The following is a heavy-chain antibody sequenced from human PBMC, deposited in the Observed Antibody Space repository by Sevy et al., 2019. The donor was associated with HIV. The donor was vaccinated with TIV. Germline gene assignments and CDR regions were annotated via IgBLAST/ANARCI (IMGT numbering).Heavy chain of an antibody. J-gene: IGHJ3*02. V-gene: IGHV4-39*01. D-gene: IGHD6-13*01. CDR1: GASIRDSSYY. CDR3: ARSMEQQLDAFDI. Sequence: SETLSLTCTVSGASIRDSSYYWAWIRQPPGKGLEWIGNIYSFGETYYNSSLKSRVTISVDTSKNQFSLGWTSVTAADTAIYFCARSMEQQLDAFDIWGQGTMVTVSS. CDR2: IYSFGET.